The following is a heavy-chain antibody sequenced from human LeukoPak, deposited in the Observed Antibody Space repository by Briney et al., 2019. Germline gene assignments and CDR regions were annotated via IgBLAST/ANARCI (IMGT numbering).Heavy chain of an antibody. J-gene: IGHJ4*02. CDR3: AKGGKWDVTPFDY. D-gene: IGHD1-26*01. CDR2: ISGGGGST. Sequence: GGSLRLSCAASGFTFTSYSMNWVRQAPGKGLEWVSTISGGGGSTYYADSVKGRFTISRDNSENTLYLQVNSLRAEDTAVYYCAKGGKWDVTPFDYWGQGTLVTVSS. V-gene: IGHV3-23*01. CDR1: GFTFTSYS.